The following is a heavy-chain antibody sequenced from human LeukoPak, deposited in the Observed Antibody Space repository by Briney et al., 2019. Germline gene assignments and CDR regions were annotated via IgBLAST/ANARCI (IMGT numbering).Heavy chain of an antibody. CDR2: INPSGGST. D-gene: IGHD2/OR15-2a*01. J-gene: IGHJ3*02. CDR1: GYTFTSYY. CDR3: ATEFVTPGAFDI. Sequence: GASVKVSCKASGYTFTSYYMHWVRQAPGQGLEWMGIINPSGGSTSYAQKFQGRVTMTRDTSTSTVYMELSSLRSEDTAVYYCATEFVTPGAFDIWGQGTMVTVSS. V-gene: IGHV1-46*01.